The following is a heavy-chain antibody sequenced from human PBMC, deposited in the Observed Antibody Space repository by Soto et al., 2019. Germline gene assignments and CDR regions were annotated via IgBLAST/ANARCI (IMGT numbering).Heavy chain of an antibody. V-gene: IGHV1-2*04. J-gene: IGHJ6*02. CDR2: INPNSGGT. CDR1: GYTFTGYY. D-gene: IGHD6-19*01. Sequence: QVPLVQSGAEVKKPGASVKVSCKASGYTFTGYYMHWVRQAPGQGLEWMGWINPNSGGTNYAQKFQGWVTMTRDTSISTAYMELSRLRSDDTAVYYCARDRGSGWYDGMDVWGQGTTVTVSS. CDR3: ARDRGSGWYDGMDV.